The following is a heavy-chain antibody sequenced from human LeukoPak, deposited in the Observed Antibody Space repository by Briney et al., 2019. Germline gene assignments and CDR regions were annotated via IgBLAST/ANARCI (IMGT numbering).Heavy chain of an antibody. CDR3: ATSPPVVPAAITAFDI. V-gene: IGHV4-4*07. CDR1: GGSINSYY. D-gene: IGHD2-2*01. CDR2: IYTSGSTP. J-gene: IGHJ3*02. Sequence: SETLSLTCTVSGGSINSYYWSWIRQSAGKGLEWIGRIYTSGSTPDYSPSLKGRVTMSIDTSKNQFSLQLSSVTAADTAVYYCATSPPVVPAAITAFDIWGQGTMVTVSS.